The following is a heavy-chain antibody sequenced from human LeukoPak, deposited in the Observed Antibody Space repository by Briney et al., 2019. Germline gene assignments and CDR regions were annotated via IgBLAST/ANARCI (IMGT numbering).Heavy chain of an antibody. CDR1: GYSISNGYY. CDR2: IYHRGNI. D-gene: IGHD6-13*01. J-gene: IGHJ5*02. Sequence: SGTLSLTCAVSGYSISNGYYWGWIRQPPGKGLEWIGSIYHRGNIYYSPSLKSRLTISVDTSKNQFSLKLNSVTAADTAVYYGARGGQQLVLHWFDPWGQGTLVTVSS. CDR3: ARGGQQLVLHWFDP. V-gene: IGHV4-38-2*01.